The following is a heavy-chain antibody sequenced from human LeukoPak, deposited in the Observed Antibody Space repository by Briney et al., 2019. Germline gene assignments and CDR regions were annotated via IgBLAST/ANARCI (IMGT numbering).Heavy chain of an antibody. V-gene: IGHV3-23*01. CDR3: AKDFRPIVGAEEGWFDP. J-gene: IGHJ5*02. Sequence: GGSLRLSCAASRFTFSSYAMSWVRQAPGKGLEWVSAISGSGGSTYYADPVKGRFTISRDNSKNTLYLQMNSLRAEDTAVYYCAKDFRPIVGAEEGWFDPWGQGTLVTVSS. D-gene: IGHD1-26*01. CDR2: ISGSGGST. CDR1: RFTFSSYA.